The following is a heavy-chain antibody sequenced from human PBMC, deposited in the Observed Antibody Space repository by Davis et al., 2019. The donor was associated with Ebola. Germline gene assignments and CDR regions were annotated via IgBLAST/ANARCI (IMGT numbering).Heavy chain of an antibody. CDR3: AGEFGR. J-gene: IGHJ4*02. CDR1: GGSISSSSYY. CDR2: ICYSGST. D-gene: IGHD3-10*01. Sequence: PSETLSLTCTVSGGSISSSSYYWGWIRHPPRKGLEWIGSICYSGSTHYNPSRKSRVTISVDTSKNQFSLKLSSVTAADTAVYYCAGEFGRWGQGTLVTVSS. V-gene: IGHV4-39*07.